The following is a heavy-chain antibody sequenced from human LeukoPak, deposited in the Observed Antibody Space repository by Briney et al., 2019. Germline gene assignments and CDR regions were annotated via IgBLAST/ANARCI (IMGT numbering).Heavy chain of an antibody. D-gene: IGHD4-17*01. Sequence: SETLSLTCAVYGGSFSGYYWSWIRQPPGKGLEWIGEINHSGSTNYNPSLKSRVTISVDTSKNQFSLKLSSVTAADTAVYYCARDLRTTAYNWFDPWGQGTLVTVSS. CDR1: GGSFSGYY. V-gene: IGHV4-34*01. CDR2: INHSGST. J-gene: IGHJ5*02. CDR3: ARDLRTTAYNWFDP.